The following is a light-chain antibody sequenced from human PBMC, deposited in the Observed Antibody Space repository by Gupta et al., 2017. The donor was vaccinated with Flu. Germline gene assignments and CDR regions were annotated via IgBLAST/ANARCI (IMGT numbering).Light chain of an antibody. V-gene: IGLV2-14*01. CDR2: EVS. J-gene: IGLJ2*01. CDR3: SSYTSSSAVV. Sequence: QSALTQPASVSGSPGQSITISCTGTSSDVGAYKYVSWYQQHPDKAPKLMIYEVSDRPSGVSYRFSGSKSGNTASLTISGLQAEDEGDYYCSSYTSSSAVVFGGGTKLTVL. CDR1: SSDVGAYKY.